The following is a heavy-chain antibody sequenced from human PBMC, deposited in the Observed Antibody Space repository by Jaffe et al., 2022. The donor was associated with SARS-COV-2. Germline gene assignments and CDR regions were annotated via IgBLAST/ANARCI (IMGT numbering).Heavy chain of an antibody. CDR1: GFTFSSYT. V-gene: IGHV3-21*01. Sequence: EVQLVESGGGLVKPGGSLRLSCAASGFTFSSYTMNWVRQAPGKGLEWVSSISSSSRYISYTDSVKGRFTISRDNGNNSLFLQMNSLRAEDTAMYYCARDLHGDYGYDYWGQGTLVTVSS. D-gene: IGHD4-17*01. J-gene: IGHJ4*02. CDR3: ARDLHGDYGYDY. CDR2: ISSSSRYI.